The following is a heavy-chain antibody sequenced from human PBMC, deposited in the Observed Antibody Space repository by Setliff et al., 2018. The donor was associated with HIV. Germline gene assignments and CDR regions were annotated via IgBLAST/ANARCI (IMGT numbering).Heavy chain of an antibody. CDR3: ARHSSSRRHDAFDI. J-gene: IGHJ3*02. CDR1: GVSISNYY. Sequence: SETLSLTCSVSGVSISNYYWSWIRQPPGKGLEWIGFIYYSGSTNYNPSLKSRVTISVDTSKNQFSLKLSSVTAADTAVYYCARHSSSRRHDAFDIWGQGTMVTVSS. CDR2: IYYSGST. V-gene: IGHV4-59*08. D-gene: IGHD6-6*01.